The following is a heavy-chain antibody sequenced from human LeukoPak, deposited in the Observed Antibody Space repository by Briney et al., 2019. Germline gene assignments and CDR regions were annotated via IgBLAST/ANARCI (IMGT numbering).Heavy chain of an antibody. Sequence: SQTLSLTCTVSGGSISSGSYYWSWIRQPAGKGLEWIGRIYTSGSTNYNPSLKSRVTISVDTSKNQFSLKLSSVTAADTAVYYCARHSDDYGGKVFDYWGQGTLVTVSS. CDR1: GGSISSGSYY. CDR3: ARHSDDYGGKVFDY. V-gene: IGHV4-61*02. D-gene: IGHD4-23*01. J-gene: IGHJ4*02. CDR2: IYTSGST.